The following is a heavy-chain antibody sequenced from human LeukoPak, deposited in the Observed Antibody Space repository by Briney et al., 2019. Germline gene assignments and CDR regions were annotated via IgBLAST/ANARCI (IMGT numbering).Heavy chain of an antibody. CDR1: GGSISSSSYY. Sequence: PSETLSLTCTVSGGSISSSSYYWGWIRQPPGKGLEWIGSIYYSGSTYYNPSLKSRVTISVDTSKNQFSLKLSSVTAADTAVYYCASPGMSSDLRFGEFSGFDYWGQGTLVTVSS. CDR3: ASPGMSSDLRFGEFSGFDY. V-gene: IGHV4-39*01. J-gene: IGHJ4*02. D-gene: IGHD3-16*01. CDR2: IYYSGST.